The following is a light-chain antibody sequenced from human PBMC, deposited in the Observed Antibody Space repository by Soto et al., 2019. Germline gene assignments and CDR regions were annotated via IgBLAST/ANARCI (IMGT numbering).Light chain of an antibody. Sequence: DIQMTQSPSTLSASVGDRVAITCRASQNINSKLAWYQKKPGKAPKLLISDAYNLESGVPSRFSGSVSGTEFTLTIGGLQPDDFATYYCQQYDTHFRYTFGQGTTLDIK. V-gene: IGKV1-5*01. CDR3: QQYDTHFRYT. J-gene: IGKJ2*01. CDR2: DAY. CDR1: QNINSK.